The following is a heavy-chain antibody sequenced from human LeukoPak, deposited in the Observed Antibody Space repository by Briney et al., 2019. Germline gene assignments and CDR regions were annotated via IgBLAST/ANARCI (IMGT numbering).Heavy chain of an antibody. V-gene: IGHV4-39*01. CDR2: IYYSGST. D-gene: IGHD5-12*01. J-gene: IGHJ4*02. CDR1: GGSISSSSYY. Sequence: PSETLSLTCTVSGGSISSSSYYWGWIRQPPGKGLEWIGSIYYSGSTYYNPSLKSRVTISVDTSKNQFSLKLSSVTAADTAVYYCARAQRGYEEFDYWGQGTLVTVSS. CDR3: ARAQRGYEEFDY.